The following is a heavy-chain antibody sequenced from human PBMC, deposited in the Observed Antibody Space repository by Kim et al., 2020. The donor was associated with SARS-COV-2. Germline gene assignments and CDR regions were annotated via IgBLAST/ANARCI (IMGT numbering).Heavy chain of an antibody. J-gene: IGHJ4*02. D-gene: IGHD3-10*01. CDR3: ARDSPSGSGIFDY. Sequence: GGSLRLSCAASGFTFSSYSMNWVRQAPGKGLEWVSSISSSSSYIYYADSVKGRFTISRDNAKNSLYLQMNSLRAEDTAVYYCARDSPSGSGIFDYWGQGTLVTVSS. CDR2: ISSSSSYI. V-gene: IGHV3-21*01. CDR1: GFTFSSYS.